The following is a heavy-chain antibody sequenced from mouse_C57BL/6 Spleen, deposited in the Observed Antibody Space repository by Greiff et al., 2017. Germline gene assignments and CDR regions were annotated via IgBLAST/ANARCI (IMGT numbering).Heavy chain of an antibody. V-gene: IGHV3-6*01. Sequence: DVKLQQSGPGLVKPSQSLSLTCSVTGYSITSGYYWNWIRQFPGNKLEWMGYISYDGSNNYNPSLKNRISITRDTSKNQFFLKLNSVTTEDTATYYYARCPDCYANDYWGQGTTLTVSS. CDR1: GYSITSGYY. J-gene: IGHJ2*01. CDR3: ARCPDCYANDY. D-gene: IGHD1-1*01. CDR2: ISYDGSN.